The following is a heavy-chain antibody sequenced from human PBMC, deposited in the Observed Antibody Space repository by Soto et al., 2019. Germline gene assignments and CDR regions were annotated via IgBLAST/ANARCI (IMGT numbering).Heavy chain of an antibody. D-gene: IGHD3-22*01. CDR3: ARVVDYYDSSGYYRDAFDM. CDR1: GYTFTGYY. Sequence: GASVKVSCKASGYTFTGYYMHWVRQAPGQGLEWMGWINPNSGGTNYAQKFQGGVTMTRDTSISTAYMELSRLRSDDTAVYYCARVVDYYDSSGYYRDAFDMWGQGTMVTVSS. J-gene: IGHJ3*02. CDR2: INPNSGGT. V-gene: IGHV1-2*02.